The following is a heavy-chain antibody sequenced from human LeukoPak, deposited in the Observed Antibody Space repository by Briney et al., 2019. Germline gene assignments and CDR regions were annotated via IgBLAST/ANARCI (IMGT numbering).Heavy chain of an antibody. J-gene: IGHJ6*03. Sequence: GASVKVSCKASGHTFTNFDINWVRQATGQGLEWMGWMNPNSGNTGYARKFQGRVTMTMNTSITTAYMELSSLISEDTAVYYCARGPQWRGDYYYIDVWGRGTTVTVSS. V-gene: IGHV1-8*01. CDR2: MNPNSGNT. CDR3: ARGPQWRGDYYYIDV. D-gene: IGHD6-19*01. CDR1: GHTFTNFD.